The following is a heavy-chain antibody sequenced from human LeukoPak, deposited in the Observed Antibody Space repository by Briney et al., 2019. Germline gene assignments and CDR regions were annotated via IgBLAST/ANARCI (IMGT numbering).Heavy chain of an antibody. Sequence: SETLSLTCTVSGGFISSYYWSWIRQPPGKGLEWIGYIYYSGSTNYNPSLKSRVTISVATSKNQFSLKLSSVTAADTAVYYCARQYYGSGSYDGSWFDPWGQGTLVTVSS. V-gene: IGHV4-59*01. CDR1: GGFISSYY. CDR2: IYYSGST. D-gene: IGHD3-10*01. CDR3: ARQYYGSGSYDGSWFDP. J-gene: IGHJ5*02.